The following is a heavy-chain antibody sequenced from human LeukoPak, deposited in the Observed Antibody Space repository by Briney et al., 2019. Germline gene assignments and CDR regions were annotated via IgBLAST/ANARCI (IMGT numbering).Heavy chain of an antibody. D-gene: IGHD5-24*01. V-gene: IGHV3-11*01. CDR1: GFTFSDYY. CDR3: ARQRRDGYNGYYFDY. CDR2: IGSSGSTI. J-gene: IGHJ4*02. Sequence: GGSLRLSCAASGFTFSDYYMSWIRQAPGKGLEWVSYIGSSGSTIYYADSVKGRFTISRDNAKNSLYLQMNSLRAEDTAVYYCARQRRDGYNGYYFDYWGQGTLVTVSS.